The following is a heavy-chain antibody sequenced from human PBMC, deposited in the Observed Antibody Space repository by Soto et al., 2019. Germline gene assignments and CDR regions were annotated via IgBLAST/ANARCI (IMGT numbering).Heavy chain of an antibody. CDR2: IYYSGST. J-gene: IGHJ1*01. CDR3: ARHHRGSSGWGH. D-gene: IGHD6-19*01. V-gene: IGHV4-59*08. Sequence: SETLSLTCTVSGGSISSYYWSWIRQPPGKGLEWIGYIYYSGSTNYNPSLKSRVTISVDTSKNQFSLKLSSVTAADTAVYYCARHHRGSSGWGHWGQGTLVTVSS. CDR1: GGSISSYY.